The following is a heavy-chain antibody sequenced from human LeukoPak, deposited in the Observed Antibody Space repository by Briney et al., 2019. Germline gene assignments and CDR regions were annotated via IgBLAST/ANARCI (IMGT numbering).Heavy chain of an antibody. CDR2: ISGSGGST. Sequence: GGSLRLSCAASGFTFSSYAMSWVRQAPGKGLEWVSTISGSGGSTYYADSVKGRFAISRDNSKNTLYLQMNSLRAEDTAVYYCAKVGWYYDSSGYWHFDYWGQGTLVTVSS. V-gene: IGHV3-23*01. CDR3: AKVGWYYDSSGYWHFDY. J-gene: IGHJ4*02. CDR1: GFTFSSYA. D-gene: IGHD3-22*01.